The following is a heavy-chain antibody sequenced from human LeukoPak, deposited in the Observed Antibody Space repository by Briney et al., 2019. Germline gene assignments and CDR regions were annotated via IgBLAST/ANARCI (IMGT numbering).Heavy chain of an antibody. J-gene: IGHJ4*02. CDR3: ARATTYDILTGYSDY. D-gene: IGHD3-9*01. Sequence: GGSLRLSCAGSGFTFSRYSMNWVRQAPGKGLEWVSSISSSSSYIYYADSVKGRFTISRDNAKKSLFLQMNSLRAEDTAVYYCARATTYDILTGYSDYWGQGTLVTASS. V-gene: IGHV3-21*01. CDR1: GFTFSRYS. CDR2: ISSSSSYI.